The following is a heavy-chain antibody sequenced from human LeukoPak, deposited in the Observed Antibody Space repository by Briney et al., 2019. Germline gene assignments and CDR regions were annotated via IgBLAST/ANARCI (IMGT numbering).Heavy chain of an antibody. V-gene: IGHV1-24*01. D-gene: IGHD6-19*01. CDR1: LYTLTELS. CDR2: FDPEDGET. J-gene: IGHJ1*01. Sequence: ASVKVSCKVSLYTLTELSMHWVRQAPGRELEWMGGFDPEDGETIYAQKFQGRVTMTEDTSTDTAYMELSSLRSEDTAVYYCATRSSGWYEDFQHWGQGTLVTVSS. CDR3: ATRSSGWYEDFQH.